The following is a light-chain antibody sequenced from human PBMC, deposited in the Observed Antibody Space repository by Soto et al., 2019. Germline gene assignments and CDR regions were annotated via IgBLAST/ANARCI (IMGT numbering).Light chain of an antibody. CDR1: QSISTW. CDR3: QQYNSPYT. Sequence: DIQMTQSPSTLSASVGDRVTITCRASQSISTWLAWYQQKPGKAPKLLMFDASSVESGVPSRFSGSGSGTEFTLSISSLQPDDFATYYCQQYNSPYTFGQRTKLEIK. V-gene: IGKV1-5*01. J-gene: IGKJ2*01. CDR2: DAS.